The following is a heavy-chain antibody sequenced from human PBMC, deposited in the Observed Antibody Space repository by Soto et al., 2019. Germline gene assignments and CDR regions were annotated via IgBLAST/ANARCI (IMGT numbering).Heavy chain of an antibody. D-gene: IGHD2-8*01. J-gene: IGHJ6*02. CDR1: GYSFTDYH. Sequence: ASVKVSCKASGYSFTDYHIHWVRQAPGQGLEWLGRINPKSGGTSTAQKFQGWVTMTTDTSISTASMELTRLTSDDTAIYYCARGDSTDCSNGVCSFFYNHDTDVWGQGTTVTVSS. CDR2: INPKSGGT. V-gene: IGHV1-2*04. CDR3: ARGDSTDCSNGVCSFFYNHDTDV.